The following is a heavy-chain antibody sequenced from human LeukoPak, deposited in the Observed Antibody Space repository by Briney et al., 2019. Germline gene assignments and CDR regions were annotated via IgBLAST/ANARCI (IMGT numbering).Heavy chain of an antibody. CDR3: AKDTTTVTGHAFDI. J-gene: IGHJ3*02. CDR1: GFTFSSYG. Sequence: GGSLRLSCAASGFTFSSYGMHWVRQAPGKGPEWVSFIRYDGSNKYYADSVKGRFTISRDNSKNTLYLQMNRLRAEDTAVYYCAKDTTTVTGHAFDIWGQGTMVTVSS. CDR2: IRYDGSNK. V-gene: IGHV3-30*02. D-gene: IGHD4-17*01.